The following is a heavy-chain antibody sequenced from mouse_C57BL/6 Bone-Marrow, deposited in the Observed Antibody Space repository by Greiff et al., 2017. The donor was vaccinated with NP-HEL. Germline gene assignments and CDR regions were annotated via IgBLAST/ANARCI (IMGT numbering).Heavy chain of an antibody. CDR2: IRNKANGYTS. CDR1: GFTFTDYY. J-gene: IGHJ2*01. D-gene: IGHD2-3*01. CDR3: ERGYDGYPGY. Sequence: EVQVVESGGGLVQPGGSLSLSCAASGFTFTDYYMSWVRQPPGKALEWLGFIRNKANGYTSEYSASVKVRFTISRDNSQSILYLQMNALRAEDSATYYCERGYDGYPGYWGQGTTLTVSS. V-gene: IGHV7-3*01.